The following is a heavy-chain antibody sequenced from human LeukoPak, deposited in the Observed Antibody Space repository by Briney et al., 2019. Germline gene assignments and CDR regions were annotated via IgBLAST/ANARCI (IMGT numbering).Heavy chain of an antibody. CDR1: GGTFSSYA. D-gene: IGHD6-19*01. J-gene: IGHJ6*02. CDR3: ASGYSSGWYPPNYYYYGMDV. CDR2: IIRVFGTA. V-gene: IGHV1-69*13. Sequence: SVKVSCKASGGTFSSYAISWVRQAPGQGLEWMGGIIRVFGTANYAQKFQGRVTITADETTSTAYMELSSLRSEATAVYYCASGYSSGWYPPNYYYYGMDVWGQGTMVTVSS.